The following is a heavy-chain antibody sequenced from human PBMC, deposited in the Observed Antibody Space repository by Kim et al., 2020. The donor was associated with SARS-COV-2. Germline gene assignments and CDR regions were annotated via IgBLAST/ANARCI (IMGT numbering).Heavy chain of an antibody. V-gene: IGHV4-34*01. CDR2: INHSGST. J-gene: IGHJ4*02. CDR3: ARELGYSSSGMDY. CDR1: GGSFSGYY. Sequence: SETLSLTCAVYGGSFSGYYWSWIRQPPGKGLEWMGEINHSGSTNYNPSLKSRVTISVDTSKNQFSLKLSSVTAADTAVYYCARELGYSSSGMDYWGQGTLVTVSS. D-gene: IGHD6-6*01.